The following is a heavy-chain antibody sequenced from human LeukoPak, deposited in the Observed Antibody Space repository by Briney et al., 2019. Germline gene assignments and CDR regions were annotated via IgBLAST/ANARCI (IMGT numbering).Heavy chain of an antibody. J-gene: IGHJ3*02. D-gene: IGHD1-26*01. CDR1: GFTFSSYA. V-gene: IGHV3-64*01. Sequence: GGSLRLSCAASGFTFSSYAMHWVRQAPGKGLEYVSAISSNGGSTYYANSVKGRFIISRDNSKNTLYLQMGSLRAEDMAVYYCARGEVGSSYSGSYLDIWGQGTMVTVSS. CDR3: ARGEVGSSYSGSYLDI. CDR2: ISSNGGST.